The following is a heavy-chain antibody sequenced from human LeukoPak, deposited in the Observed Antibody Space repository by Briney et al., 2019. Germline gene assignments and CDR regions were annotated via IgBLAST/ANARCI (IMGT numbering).Heavy chain of an antibody. CDR3: ARGGVLEPYGAFDI. CDR1: GLTFSTYS. J-gene: IGHJ3*02. CDR2: ISSNSAYI. V-gene: IGHV3-21*01. D-gene: IGHD1-1*01. Sequence: GGSLRLSCAASGLTFSTYSMNWVRQAPGKGLEWVSSISSNSAYIHYADSVKGRFTISRDNAKNSLYLQINSLRADDTAVYYCARGGVLEPYGAFDIWGQGTVVTVSS.